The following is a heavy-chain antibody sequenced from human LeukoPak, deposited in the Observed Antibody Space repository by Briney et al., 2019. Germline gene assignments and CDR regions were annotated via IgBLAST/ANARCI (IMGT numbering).Heavy chain of an antibody. D-gene: IGHD3-22*01. CDR1: GGSISSYY. J-gene: IGHJ4*02. CDR2: IYYSGST. Sequence: SETLSLTCTVSGGSISSYYWSWIRQPPGKGLEWIGYIYYSGSTNYNPSLKSRVTISVDTSKNQFSLKLSSVTAADTAVHYCAREFIDSSGYYYFDYWGQGTLVTVSS. V-gene: IGHV4-59*01. CDR3: AREFIDSSGYYYFDY.